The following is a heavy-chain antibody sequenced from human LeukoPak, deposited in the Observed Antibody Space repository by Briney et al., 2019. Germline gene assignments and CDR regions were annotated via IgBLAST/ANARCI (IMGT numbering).Heavy chain of an antibody. Sequence: PGGSLRLSCAGSGFTSDDCAMHWVRQAPGKGLEWVSGISWNSGSIGYADSVKGRFTISRDNAKNSLYLQMNSLRAEDTDLYYCAKGRGYELPLDNWGQGTLVTVSS. V-gene: IGHV3-9*02. CDR3: AKGRGYELPLDN. CDR2: ISWNSGSI. CDR1: GFTSDDCA. D-gene: IGHD2-2*01. J-gene: IGHJ4*02.